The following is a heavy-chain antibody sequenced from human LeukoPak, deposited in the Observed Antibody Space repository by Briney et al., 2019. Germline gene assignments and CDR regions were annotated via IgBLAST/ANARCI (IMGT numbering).Heavy chain of an antibody. D-gene: IGHD6-19*01. J-gene: IGHJ4*02. Sequence: GGSLRLSCAASGFTFDDYGMSWVRQAPGKGLEWVSGINWNGGSTGYADSVKGRFTISRDNAKNSLYLQMNSLRAEHTALYYCARRGIAVANDYWGQVTLVTVSS. CDR2: INWNGGST. V-gene: IGHV3-20*04. CDR3: ARRGIAVANDY. CDR1: GFTFDDYG.